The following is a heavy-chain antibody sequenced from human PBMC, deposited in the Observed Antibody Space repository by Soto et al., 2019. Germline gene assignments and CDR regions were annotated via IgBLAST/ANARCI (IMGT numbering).Heavy chain of an antibody. J-gene: IGHJ4*02. V-gene: IGHV3-23*01. CDR3: AKDGRDIVVVVAALLHSYYFDY. CDR1: GFTFSSYA. Sequence: PGGSLRLSCAASGFTFSSYAMSWVRQAPGKGLEWVSAISGSGGSTYYADSVKGRFTISRDNSKNTLYLQMNSLRAEDTAVYYCAKDGRDIVVVVAALLHSYYFDYWGQGTLVTVSS. CDR2: ISGSGGST. D-gene: IGHD2-15*01.